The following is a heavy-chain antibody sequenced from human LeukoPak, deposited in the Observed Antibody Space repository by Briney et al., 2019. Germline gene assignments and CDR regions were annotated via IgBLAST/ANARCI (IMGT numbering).Heavy chain of an antibody. D-gene: IGHD6-19*01. Sequence: SETLSLTCTVSGGSISDDYWSWLRQPPGKGLEWIAYIHYSGTTNYNPSLKSRVTISIDTSKKQFSQKVSSVTAADTAVYYCARGAGWYNYWGQGTLVTVSS. CDR3: ARGAGWYNY. CDR2: IHYSGTT. CDR1: GGSISDDY. V-gene: IGHV4-59*01. J-gene: IGHJ4*02.